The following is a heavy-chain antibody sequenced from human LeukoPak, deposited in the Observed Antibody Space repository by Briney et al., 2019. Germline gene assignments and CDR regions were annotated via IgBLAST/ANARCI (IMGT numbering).Heavy chain of an antibody. D-gene: IGHD3-22*01. J-gene: IGHJ5*02. CDR1: GGTFSSYT. CDR2: IIPLFGTP. V-gene: IGHV1-69*06. Sequence: GASVKVSCKASGGTFSSYTISWVRQAPGQGLEWMGGIIPLFGTPDYAQKFQDRLTITADKSTSTAYMELSSLRSEDTAVYYCARDQYYDSKGWFDPWGQGTLVTVSS. CDR3: ARDQYYDSKGWFDP.